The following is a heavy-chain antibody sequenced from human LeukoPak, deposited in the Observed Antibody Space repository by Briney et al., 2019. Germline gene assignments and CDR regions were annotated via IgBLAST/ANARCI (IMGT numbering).Heavy chain of an antibody. CDR3: ARHVEYSSSEAYYYYYYMDV. CDR1: GGSISSSNW. CDR2: IYHSGST. V-gene: IGHV4-4*02. D-gene: IGHD6-6*01. J-gene: IGHJ6*03. Sequence: PSETLSLTCAVSGGSISSSNWWSWVRQPPGKGLEWIGEIYHSGSTNYNPSLKSRVTISVDKSKNQFSLKLSSVTAADTAVYYCARHVEYSSSEAYYYYYYMDVWGKGTTVTVSS.